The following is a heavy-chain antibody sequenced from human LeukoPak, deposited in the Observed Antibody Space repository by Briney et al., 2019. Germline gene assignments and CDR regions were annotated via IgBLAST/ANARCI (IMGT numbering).Heavy chain of an antibody. CDR2: ISGSGGST. Sequence: GGSLRLSCAASGFTFSSYAMSWVRQAPGKGLEWVSAISGSGGSTYYADSVKGRFTISRDNSKNTLYLQMNSLRAEDTALYYCAKDRGYYYDSSGPGTFDPWGQGTLVTVSS. J-gene: IGHJ5*02. D-gene: IGHD3-22*01. CDR3: AKDRGYYYDSSGPGTFDP. CDR1: GFTFSSYA. V-gene: IGHV3-23*01.